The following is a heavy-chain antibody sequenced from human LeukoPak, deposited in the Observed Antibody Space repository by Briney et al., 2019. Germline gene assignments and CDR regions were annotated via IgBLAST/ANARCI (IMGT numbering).Heavy chain of an antibody. D-gene: IGHD3-22*01. Sequence: GGSLRLSCAASGFTFSSYGMHWVRQAPGKGLEWVAVIWYDGSNKYYADSVKGRFTISRDNTKNTLYLQMNSLRAEDTAVYYCARDSAINYYDSSGYYYEHAFDIWGQGTMVTVSS. CDR2: IWYDGSNK. CDR3: ARDSAINYYDSSGYYYEHAFDI. J-gene: IGHJ3*02. V-gene: IGHV3-33*01. CDR1: GFTFSSYG.